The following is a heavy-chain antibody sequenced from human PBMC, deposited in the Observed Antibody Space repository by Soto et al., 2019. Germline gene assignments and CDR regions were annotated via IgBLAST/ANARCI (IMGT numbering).Heavy chain of an antibody. Sequence: TLSLTCTVSGGSISSGDYYWSWIRQPPGKGLEWIGYTYYSGSTYYNPSLKSRVTISVDTSKDQFSLKLSSVTAADTAVYYCARGSLRYFDWYGVGNFDYWGQGTLVTVSS. D-gene: IGHD3-9*01. CDR3: ARGSLRYFDWYGVGNFDY. V-gene: IGHV4-30-4*01. J-gene: IGHJ4*02. CDR2: TYYSGST. CDR1: GGSISSGDYY.